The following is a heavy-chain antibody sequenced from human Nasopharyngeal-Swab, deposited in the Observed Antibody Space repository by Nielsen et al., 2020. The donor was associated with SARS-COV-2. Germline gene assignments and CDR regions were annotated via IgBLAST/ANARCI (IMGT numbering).Heavy chain of an antibody. D-gene: IGHD2-2*03. CDR3: TSPGYCSSTSCYPDNWFGP. J-gene: IGHJ5*02. V-gene: IGHV3-49*02. Sequence: WIRQPPGKGLEWVGFIRSKAYGGTTEYAASVKGRFTISRDDSKSIAYLQMNSLKTEDTAVYYCTSPGYCSSTSCYPDNWFGPWGQGTLVTVSS. CDR2: IRSKAYGGTT.